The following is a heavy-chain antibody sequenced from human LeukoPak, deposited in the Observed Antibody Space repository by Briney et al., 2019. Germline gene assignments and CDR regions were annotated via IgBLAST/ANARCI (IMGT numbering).Heavy chain of an antibody. V-gene: IGHV3-11*04. CDR2: ISGSGTPM. Sequence: LSLTCTVSGGSTSTYYWSWIRQPAGKGLEWISYISGSGTPMSYADSVKGRFTISRDNAKNSLYPQMNSLRAEDTAVYYCARGGYLRFGGMDVWGKGTTVTISS. CDR3: ARGGYLRFGGMDV. D-gene: IGHD3-10*01. CDR1: GGSTSTYY. J-gene: IGHJ6*03.